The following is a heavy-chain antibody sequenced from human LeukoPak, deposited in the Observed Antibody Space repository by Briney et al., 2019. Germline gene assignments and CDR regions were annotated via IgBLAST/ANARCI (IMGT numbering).Heavy chain of an antibody. V-gene: IGHV1-18*01. CDR1: GYTFTSFR. D-gene: IGHD4-17*01. J-gene: IGHJ4*02. Sequence: ASVKVSCKASGYTFTSFRISWVRQAPGLGLEWMVLINAYNGNTNYAQNFQGRDTMTTDTSTTTAYMELRSLRSDDTAVYYCSREIYGRFDFWGQGTLVTVSS. CDR2: INAYNGNT. CDR3: SREIYGRFDF.